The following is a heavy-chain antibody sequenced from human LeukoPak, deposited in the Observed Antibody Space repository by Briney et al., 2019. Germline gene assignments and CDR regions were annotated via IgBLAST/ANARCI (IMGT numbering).Heavy chain of an antibody. J-gene: IGHJ6*03. CDR3: ARDRVREHYYYYYYMDV. CDR2: IYYSGST. Sequence: SETLSLTCTVSGGSISSSSYYWGWIRQPPGKGLEWIGSIYYSGSTNYNPSLKSRVTISVDTSKNQFSLKLSSVTAADTAVYYCARDRVREHYYYYYYMDVWGKGTTVTVSS. CDR1: GGSISSSSYY. D-gene: IGHD1-26*01. V-gene: IGHV4-39*07.